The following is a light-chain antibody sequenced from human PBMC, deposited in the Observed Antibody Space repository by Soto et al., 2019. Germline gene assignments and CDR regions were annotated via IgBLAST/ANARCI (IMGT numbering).Light chain of an antibody. V-gene: IGLV2-14*01. CDR3: FSHRSGDSHV. Sequence: QSALTQPASVSGSPGQSITISCTGTSSDVGGYNYVSWYQQYPGQAPKLMIYGVTNRPSGVSNRFSGSKTGNTASLTISGLQAEDEAYYYCFSHRSGDSHVFGTGTKVTVL. J-gene: IGLJ1*01. CDR2: GVT. CDR1: SSDVGGYNY.